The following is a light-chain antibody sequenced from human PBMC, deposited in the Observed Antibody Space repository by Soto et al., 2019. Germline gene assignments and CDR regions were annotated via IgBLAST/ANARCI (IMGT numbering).Light chain of an antibody. J-gene: IGLJ2*01. CDR2: EVS. CDR1: SSDVGDYKY. V-gene: IGLV2-8*01. Sequence: QSALTQPPSASGSPGQSVTISCTGTSSDVGDYKYVSWYQQYPGKAPKLIIYEVSKRPSGVPDRFSVSKSGNTASLTVSGLQAEDEADYYCSSYAGGNNLLFGGGTKLTVL. CDR3: SSYAGGNNLL.